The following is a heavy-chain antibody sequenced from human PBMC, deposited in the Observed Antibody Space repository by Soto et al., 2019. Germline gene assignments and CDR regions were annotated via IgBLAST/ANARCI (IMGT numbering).Heavy chain of an antibody. CDR3: ASTPRGYSGYDYSYYYGMDV. Sequence: GASVKVSCKASGYTFTSYDINWVRQATGQGLEWMGWMNPNSGNTRYAQKFQGRVTMTRNTSIGTAYMELSSLRSEDTAVYYCASTPRGYSGYDYSYYYGMDVWGQATTVTVS. D-gene: IGHD5-12*01. V-gene: IGHV1-8*01. CDR1: GYTFTSYD. CDR2: MNPNSGNT. J-gene: IGHJ6*02.